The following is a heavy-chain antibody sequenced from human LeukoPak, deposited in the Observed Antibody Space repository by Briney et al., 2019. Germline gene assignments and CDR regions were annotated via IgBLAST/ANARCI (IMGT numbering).Heavy chain of an antibody. CDR3: ARLSWDYYMDV. D-gene: IGHD2/OR15-2a*01. Sequence: SETLSLTCTVSGGSISSYYWSWIRQPPGKGLEWIGYIYYSGSTNYNPSLKSRVTISVDTSKNQFSLKLSSVTAADTAMYYCARLSWDYYMDVWGKGTTVTISS. CDR1: GGSISSYY. J-gene: IGHJ6*03. CDR2: IYYSGST. V-gene: IGHV4-59*01.